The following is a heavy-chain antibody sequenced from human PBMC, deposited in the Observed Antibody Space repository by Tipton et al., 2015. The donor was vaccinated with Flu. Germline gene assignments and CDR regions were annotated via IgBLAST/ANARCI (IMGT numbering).Heavy chain of an antibody. Sequence: LRLSCTVSGGSISSGGFYWTWIRQHPGKGLEWIGYIYYSGSTYYNPSLKSLVTISVDTSKNQFSLKLGSVTAADTALYYCARDSNLGQSYYFDYWGQGTLVTVSS. CDR1: GGSISSGGFY. CDR3: ARDSNLGQSYYFDY. D-gene: IGHD7-27*01. V-gene: IGHV4-31*01. CDR2: IYYSGST. J-gene: IGHJ4*02.